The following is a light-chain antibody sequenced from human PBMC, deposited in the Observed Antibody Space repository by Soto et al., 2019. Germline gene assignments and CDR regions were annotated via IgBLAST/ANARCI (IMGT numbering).Light chain of an antibody. J-gene: IGLJ2*01. CDR2: GNS. V-gene: IGLV1-40*01. CDR3: QSYDSSLSGSVV. Sequence: QLVLTQPPSVSGAPGPRVTISCTGSSSNIGAGYDVHWYHQLPGTAPKLLIYGNSNRPSGVPDRFSGSKSGTSASLAITGLQAEDEADDYCQSYDSSLSGSVVFGGGTKLTVL. CDR1: SSNIGAGYD.